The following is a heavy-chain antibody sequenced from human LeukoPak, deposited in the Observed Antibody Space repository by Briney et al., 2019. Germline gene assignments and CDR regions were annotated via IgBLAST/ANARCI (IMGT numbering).Heavy chain of an antibody. CDR3: AKDPWYSSGVVDAFDI. CDR2: ISGSGGST. J-gene: IGHJ3*02. CDR1: GFTFSSYA. D-gene: IGHD6-19*01. Sequence: GGSLRLSCAASGFTFSSYAMSWVRQAPEKGLEWVSAISGSGGSTYYADSVKGRFTISRDNSKNTLYLQMNSLRAEDTAVYYCAKDPWYSSGVVDAFDIWGQGTMVTVSS. V-gene: IGHV3-23*01.